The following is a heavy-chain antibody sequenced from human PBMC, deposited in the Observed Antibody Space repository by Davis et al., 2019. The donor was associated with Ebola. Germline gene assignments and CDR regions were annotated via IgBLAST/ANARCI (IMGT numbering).Heavy chain of an antibody. CDR2: IYYSGST. Sequence: SETLSLTCTVSGGSISSYYWSWIRQPPGKGLEWIGYIYYSGSTNYNPSLKSRFTISVDTSKNQFSLKLSPVTAADTAVYYCARRGYDFHRWFDPWGQGTLVTVSS. CDR1: GGSISSYY. CDR3: ARRGYDFHRWFDP. D-gene: IGHD3-3*01. J-gene: IGHJ5*02. V-gene: IGHV4-59*08.